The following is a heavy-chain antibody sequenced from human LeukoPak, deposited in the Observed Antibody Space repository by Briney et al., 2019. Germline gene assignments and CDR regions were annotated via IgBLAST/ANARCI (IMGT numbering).Heavy chain of an antibody. CDR3: ARDRIGGRIATIYYFDY. J-gene: IGHJ4*02. CDR1: GFTFTTYS. V-gene: IGHV3-21*01. Sequence: GGSLRLSCATSGFTFTTYSMNWVRQAPGKGLEWVSSISYSSSYIYYADSVKGRFTISRDNAKNSLYLQMNSLRAEDTAVYYCARDRIGGRIATIYYFDYWGQGTLVTVSS. CDR2: ISYSSSYI. D-gene: IGHD6-13*01.